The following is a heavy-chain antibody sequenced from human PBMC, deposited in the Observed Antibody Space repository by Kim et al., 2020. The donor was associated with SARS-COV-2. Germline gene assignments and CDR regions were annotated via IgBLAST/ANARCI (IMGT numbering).Heavy chain of an antibody. Sequence: NSRVTISLDTPKNQFSLKLSSVTAADTAVYYCARDPNYYGSGSHHNWFDPWGQGTLVTVSS. J-gene: IGHJ5*02. V-gene: IGHV4-30-2*04. CDR3: ARDPNYYGSGSHHNWFDP. D-gene: IGHD3-10*01.